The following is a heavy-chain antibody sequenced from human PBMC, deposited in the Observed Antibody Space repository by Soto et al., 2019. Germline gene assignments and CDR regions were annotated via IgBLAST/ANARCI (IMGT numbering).Heavy chain of an antibody. V-gene: IGHV1-18*01. CDR1: GYTFTSYG. J-gene: IGHJ4*02. D-gene: IGHD3-22*01. Sequence: QVQLVQSGAEVKKPGASVKVSCKASGYTFTSYGISWVRQAPGQGLEWMGWISAYNGNTNYAQKLQGRVTMTTDTSTGTAYMELRSLRSDDTAVYYCASGPPSYYDSSGYYKYFDYWGQGTLVTVSS. CDR3: ASGPPSYYDSSGYYKYFDY. CDR2: ISAYNGNT.